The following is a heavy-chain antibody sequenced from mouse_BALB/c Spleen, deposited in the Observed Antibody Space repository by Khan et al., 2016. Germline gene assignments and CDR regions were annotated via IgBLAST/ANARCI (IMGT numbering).Heavy chain of an antibody. CDR3: SRAITTIGSYYDAMDY. CDR1: GYTFTNYW. J-gene: IGHJ4*01. V-gene: IGHV1-69*02. CDR2: IYPSDTHA. Sequence: QVQLQQPGAALVRPGASVKLSCKASGYTFTNYWINWVKQRPGQGLEWIGNIYPSDTHANYNQKFKDKATLTVDRSSSTAYMHLISPTSEDSAVYYCSRAITTIGSYYDAMDYWGQGTSVTVSS. D-gene: IGHD1-2*01.